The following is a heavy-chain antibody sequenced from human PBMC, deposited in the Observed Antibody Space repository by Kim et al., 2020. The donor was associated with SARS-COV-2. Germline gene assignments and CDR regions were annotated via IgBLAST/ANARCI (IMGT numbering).Heavy chain of an antibody. CDR1: GFTFSNHW. V-gene: IGHV3-74*03. Sequence: GGSLRLSCAASGFTFSNHWVHWVRQGPGKGLMWVSRTNTDGSRTTFADSVEGRFTMSRDNSKNMVYLQMNSLLAGDTAVYYCARDAADGRYLDLWGRGTLVPVSS. CDR2: TNTDGSRT. CDR3: ARDAADGRYLDL. D-gene: IGHD6-13*01. J-gene: IGHJ2*01.